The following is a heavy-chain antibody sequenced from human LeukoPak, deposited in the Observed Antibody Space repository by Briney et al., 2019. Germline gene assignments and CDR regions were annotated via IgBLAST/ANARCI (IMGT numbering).Heavy chain of an antibody. J-gene: IGHJ3*02. CDR1: GGSFSGYY. CDR3: ARLRTAYSSGWYRRNDAFDI. V-gene: IGHV4-34*01. Sequence: WQTLSLTHGVYGGSFSGYYWRWIREPRGRGLEWIGEISHSGSTNYYPSLISRVTISVDTSKNQFSLKLSSVTAADTAVYYCARLRTAYSSGWYRRNDAFDICGQGKMVTVSS. D-gene: IGHD6-19*01. CDR2: ISHSGST.